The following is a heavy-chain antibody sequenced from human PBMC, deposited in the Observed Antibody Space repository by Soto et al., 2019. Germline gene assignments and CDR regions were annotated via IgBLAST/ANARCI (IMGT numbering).Heavy chain of an antibody. J-gene: IGHJ3*02. CDR2: ISGSGGST. CDR3: AKDHTKRNWNHPRLGAFDI. Sequence: PGGSLRLSCAASGFTFSSYAMSWVRQAPGKGLEWVSAISGSGGSTYYADSVKGRFTISRDNSKNTLYLQMNSLRAEDTAVYYCAKDHTKRNWNHPRLGAFDIWGQGTMVTVSS. CDR1: GFTFSSYA. V-gene: IGHV3-23*01. D-gene: IGHD1-20*01.